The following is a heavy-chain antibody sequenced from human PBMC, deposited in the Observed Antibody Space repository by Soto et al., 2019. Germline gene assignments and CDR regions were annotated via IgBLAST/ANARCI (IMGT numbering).Heavy chain of an antibody. CDR1: GDSISSYY. CDR2: IYYSGST. V-gene: IGHV4-59*01. CDR3: ARDRDRNWLDP. J-gene: IGHJ5*02. Sequence: QVQLQESGPGLVKPSETLSLTCTVSGDSISSYYWSWIRQPPGKGLEWIGYIYYSGSTNHNPSLKSRVTMSIDTSKNQFSLKLSSVTAADTAVYYCARDRDRNWLDPWGQGTLVTVSS.